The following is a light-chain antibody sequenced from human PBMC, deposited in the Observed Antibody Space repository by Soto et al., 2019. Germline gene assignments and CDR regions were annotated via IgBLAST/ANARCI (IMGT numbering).Light chain of an antibody. Sequence: QSVLTQPASVSGSPGQSITISCTGTRNDVGSYNLVSWYQQHPATAPKLMIFEASKRPSGVSNRFSGYKSGNTASLTIAGLQAEDEADYCCCSYAGSSTYVFGTGTKLTVL. V-gene: IGLV2-23*01. CDR2: EAS. CDR1: RNDVGSYNL. J-gene: IGLJ1*01. CDR3: CSYAGSSTYV.